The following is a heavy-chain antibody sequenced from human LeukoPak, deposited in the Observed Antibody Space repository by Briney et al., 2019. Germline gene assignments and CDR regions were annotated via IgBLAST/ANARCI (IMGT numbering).Heavy chain of an antibody. Sequence: GGSLTLPCTACGFTFNNYAMIWVRQAPGKGLEWVSASSASGDSPYYADSVKGRFTIYRDNSKNTLDLQMNSLRVEDTAVYYCAKGVYGSGSYREYFEQWGQGTLVTVSS. CDR2: SSASGDSP. D-gene: IGHD3-10*01. V-gene: IGHV3-23*01. CDR3: AKGVYGSGSYREYFEQ. CDR1: GFTFNNYA. J-gene: IGHJ1*01.